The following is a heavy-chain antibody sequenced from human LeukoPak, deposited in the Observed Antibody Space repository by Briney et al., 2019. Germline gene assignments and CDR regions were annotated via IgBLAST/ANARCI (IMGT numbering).Heavy chain of an antibody. CDR3: ARGSDYTPSGYYGMDV. Sequence: ASVKVSCKASGYTFTSYDINWVRQATGQGLAWMGWMNPNSGNTGYAQKFQGRVTMTRSTSISTAYMELSSLRSEDTAVYYCARGSDYTPSGYYGMDVWGQGTTVTVSS. J-gene: IGHJ6*02. CDR1: GYTFTSYD. D-gene: IGHD4-4*01. V-gene: IGHV1-8*01. CDR2: MNPNSGNT.